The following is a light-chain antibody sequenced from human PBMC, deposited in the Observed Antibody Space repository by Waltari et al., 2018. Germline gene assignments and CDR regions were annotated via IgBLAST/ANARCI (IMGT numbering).Light chain of an antibody. J-gene: IGKJ5*01. V-gene: IGKV1-39*01. CDR3: QQVYSPPIT. CDR2: AAS. CDR1: QSIGDY. Sequence: DIQMTQSPSSLSASVGDRVTITCRASQSIGDYVTWFQQKPGKAPNLLIYAASNLQSGVPSRFSGGGSGTDFTLTISSLHPEDFATYYCQQVYSPPITFGQGTRLEIK.